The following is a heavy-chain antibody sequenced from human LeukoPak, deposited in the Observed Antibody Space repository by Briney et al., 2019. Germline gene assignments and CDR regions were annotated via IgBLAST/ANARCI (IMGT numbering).Heavy chain of an antibody. CDR3: ARDLAFDY. J-gene: IGHJ4*02. Sequence: GSSVTVPCKASGYSFTRYAMQWVRQAPGRGLEWMGWINVGNGNTKYSQLFQGRVPITRDTSASTAYMELSSLRSEDTAVYYCARDLAFDYWGQGTLVTVSS. V-gene: IGHV1-3*01. CDR1: GYSFTRYA. CDR2: INVGNGNT.